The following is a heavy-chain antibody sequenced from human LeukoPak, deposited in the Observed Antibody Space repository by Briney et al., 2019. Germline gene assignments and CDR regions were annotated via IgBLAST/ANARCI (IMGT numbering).Heavy chain of an antibody. D-gene: IGHD4-11*01. CDR1: GFTFSSYA. CDR2: IRGSGGST. J-gene: IGHJ4*02. CDR3: AKYFPRFDDYSRWANEYYFDY. V-gene: IGHV3-23*01. Sequence: GGSLRLSCAASGFTFSSYAMSWVRQAPGKGLEWVSAIRGSGGSTYYADSVKGRFTISRDNSKNTLYLQMNSLRAEDTAVYYCAKYFPRFDDYSRWANEYYFDYWGQGTLVTVSS.